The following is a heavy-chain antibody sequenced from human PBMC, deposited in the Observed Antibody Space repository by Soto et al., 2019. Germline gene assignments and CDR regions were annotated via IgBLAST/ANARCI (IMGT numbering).Heavy chain of an antibody. CDR1: GFTFSDYY. CDR3: ARGGRYIVVVVAAHLDY. Sequence: QVQLVESGGGLVKPGGALRHSCAATGFTFSDYYMSWIRQAPGKGLEWVSYISSSGSTIYYADSVKGRFTISRDNAKNSLYLQMKSLRAEDTAVYYCARGGRYIVVVVAAHLDYWGQGTLVTVSS. J-gene: IGHJ4*02. D-gene: IGHD2-15*01. CDR2: ISSSGSTI. V-gene: IGHV3-11*01.